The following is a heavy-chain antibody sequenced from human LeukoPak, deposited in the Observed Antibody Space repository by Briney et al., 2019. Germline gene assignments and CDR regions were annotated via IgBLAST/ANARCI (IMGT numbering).Heavy chain of an antibody. D-gene: IGHD5-18*01. J-gene: IGHJ6*02. CDR3: ARDLIQLIPYYYYGMDV. Sequence: GGSLRLSCAASGFTFSDYYMSWIRPAPGKGLEWVSYISSSSSYTNYADSVKGRFTISRDNAKNSLYPQMNSLRAEDAVVYYCARDLIQLIPYYYYGMDVWGQGTTVTVSS. V-gene: IGHV3-11*05. CDR2: ISSSSSYT. CDR1: GFTFSDYY.